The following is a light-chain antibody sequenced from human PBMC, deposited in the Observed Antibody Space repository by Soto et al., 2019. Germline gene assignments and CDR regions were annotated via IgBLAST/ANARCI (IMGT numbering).Light chain of an antibody. CDR1: SSDVGGYNY. CDR2: DVS. V-gene: IGLV2-14*01. Sequence: QSALTQPASVSGSPGQSITISCTGTSSDVGGYNYVSWYQQHPGKAPKLMIYDVSNRPSGVSNRFSGSKSGNTASLTISGXQAXXXADYYCSSYTSSSTLYVFGTGTKVTVL. J-gene: IGLJ1*01. CDR3: SSYTSSSTLYV.